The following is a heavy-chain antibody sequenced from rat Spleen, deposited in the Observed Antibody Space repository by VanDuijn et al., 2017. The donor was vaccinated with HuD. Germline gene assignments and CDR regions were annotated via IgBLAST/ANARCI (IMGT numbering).Heavy chain of an antibody. CDR1: GFTFSDYY. D-gene: IGHD1-6*01. CDR3: ASLMYTPDYLGVMDV. J-gene: IGHJ4*01. CDR2: ISPSGGST. V-gene: IGHV5-25*01. Sequence: EVQLVESGGGLVQPGRSLKLSCAASGFTFSDYYMAWVRQAPTKGLEWVATISPSGGSTYYRDSVKGRFTVSRDNTKSTLYLQMDSLRSEDTATYYCASLMYTPDYLGVMDVWGQGASVTVSS.